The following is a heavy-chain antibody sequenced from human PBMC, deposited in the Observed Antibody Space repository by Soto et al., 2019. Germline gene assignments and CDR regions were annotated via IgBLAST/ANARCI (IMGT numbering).Heavy chain of an antibody. D-gene: IGHD6-19*01. CDR3: VRESQSLSGTWREYFQP. V-gene: IGHV1-69*08. CDR2: IIPIFGTG. CDR1: GGTFSTST. Sequence: GASVKVSCKASGGTFSTSTFTWVRQAPGQGLEWMGRIIPIFGTGDYAPKFQGRVLITADKSTSTVYMELSGLKAEDTAVFFCVRESQSLSGTWREYFQPWGQGTLVTVSS. J-gene: IGHJ1*01.